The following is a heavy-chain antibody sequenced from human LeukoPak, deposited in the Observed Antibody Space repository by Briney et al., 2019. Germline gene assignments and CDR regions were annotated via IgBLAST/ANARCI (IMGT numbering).Heavy chain of an antibody. CDR3: VRGGSAASAVFDY. J-gene: IGHJ4*02. V-gene: IGHV4-4*07. D-gene: IGHD6-13*01. CDR2: IHTSGMT. CDR1: GGSISGYY. Sequence: RASETLSLXCTVSGGSISGYYWSWIRQPAGEALQYIGHIHTSGMTNYNPSLKSRVTMSVDTSKNQFYLKVTSVTASDTAVYYCVRGGSAASAVFDYWGQGALVTVSS.